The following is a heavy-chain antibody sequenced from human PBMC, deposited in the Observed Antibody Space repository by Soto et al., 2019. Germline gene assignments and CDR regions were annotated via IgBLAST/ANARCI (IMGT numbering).Heavy chain of an antibody. D-gene: IGHD3-3*01. CDR1: GFTFGDYA. CDR3: TRDDYDFWSGRKIYYYYGMDV. Sequence: PGGSLRLSCTASGFTFGDYAMSWVRQAPGKGLEWVGFIRSKAYGGTTEYAASVKGRFTISRDDSKSIAYLQMISLKTEDTAVYYCTRDDYDFWSGRKIYYYYGMDVWGQGTTVTVSS. V-gene: IGHV3-49*04. CDR2: IRSKAYGGTT. J-gene: IGHJ6*02.